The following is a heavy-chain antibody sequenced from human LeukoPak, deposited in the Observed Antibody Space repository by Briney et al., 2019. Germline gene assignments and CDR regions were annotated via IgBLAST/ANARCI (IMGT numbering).Heavy chain of an antibody. V-gene: IGHV1-24*01. J-gene: IGHJ5*02. CDR1: GYTLSELS. D-gene: IGHD4-11*01. Sequence: ASVKVSCKVSGYTLSELSIHWVRLVPGKGLEWMGGFDPEIDEKIYAQKFRDRVTMTEATSSDTAYIELNSLRYEDTAIFFFSADPKAYSNFGHWGQGTLVTVSP. CDR3: SADPKAYSNFGH. CDR2: FDPEIDEK.